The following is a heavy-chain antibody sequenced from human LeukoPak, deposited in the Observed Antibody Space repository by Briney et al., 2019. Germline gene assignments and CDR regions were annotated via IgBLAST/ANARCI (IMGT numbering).Heavy chain of an antibody. CDR3: ARHQMWDGDYFDY. J-gene: IGHJ4*02. V-gene: IGHV4-39*01. Sequence: PSETLSLTCTVSGGSISSSSYYWGWIRQPPGKGLEWIGSIYYSGSTYYNPSLKSRVTISVDTSKNQFSLKLSSVTAADTAVYYCARHQMWDGDYFDYWGQGTLVTVSS. CDR2: IYYSGST. D-gene: IGHD1-26*01. CDR1: GGSISSSSYY.